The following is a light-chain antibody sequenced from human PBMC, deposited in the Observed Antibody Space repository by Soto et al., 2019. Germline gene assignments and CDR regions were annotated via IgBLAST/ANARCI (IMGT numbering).Light chain of an antibody. CDR3: QQYHNWPA. Sequence: EIVMTQSPATLSVSPGERATLSCRASQSVFSSLAWYQQKPGQAPRLLIYGAATRATGIPARFSGSGSGTELTLTTNSLQSEDFAVYYCQQYHNWPAFGQGTKVEIK. J-gene: IGKJ1*01. CDR2: GAA. V-gene: IGKV3-15*01. CDR1: QSVFSS.